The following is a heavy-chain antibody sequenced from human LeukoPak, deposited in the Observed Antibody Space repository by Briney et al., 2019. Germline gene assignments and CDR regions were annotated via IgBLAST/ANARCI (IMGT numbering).Heavy chain of an antibody. D-gene: IGHD3-9*01. J-gene: IGHJ5*02. V-gene: IGHV1-69*01. CDR2: IIPIFGTA. CDR3: ARDQDTILSVNWFDP. Sequence: GASVKVSCKASGGTFSSYAISWVRQGPGQGLEWMGGIIPIFGTANYAQKFQGRVTITADESTSTAYMELSSLRPEDTAVYYCARDQDTILSVNWFDPWGQGTLVTVSS. CDR1: GGTFSSYA.